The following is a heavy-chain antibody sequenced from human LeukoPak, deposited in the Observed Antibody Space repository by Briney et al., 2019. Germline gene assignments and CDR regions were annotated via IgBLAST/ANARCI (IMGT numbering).Heavy chain of an antibody. CDR3: ARGVDGSGSYYFDY. Sequence: GGSLRLSCAASGFTVSGNYMSWVRQAPGKGLEWVSVIYSGGSTYYADSVKGRFTISRDNSKNTLYLQMNSLRAEDTAVYYCARGVDGSGSYYFDYWGQGTLVTVSS. CDR2: IYSGGST. V-gene: IGHV3-53*01. J-gene: IGHJ4*02. D-gene: IGHD3-10*01. CDR1: GFTVSGNY.